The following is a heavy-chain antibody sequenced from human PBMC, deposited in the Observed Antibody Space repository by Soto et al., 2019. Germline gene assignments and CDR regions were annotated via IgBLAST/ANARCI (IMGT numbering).Heavy chain of an antibody. CDR1: GGSISSYY. CDR2: IYYSGST. D-gene: IGHD1-7*01. Sequence: TSETLSLTCTVSGGSISSYYWSWIRQPPGKGLEWIGYIYYSGSTNYNPSLKSRVTISVDTSKNQFSLKLSSVTAADTAVYYCARKYNWNYGWFDPWGQGTLVTVSS. CDR3: ARKYNWNYGWFDP. J-gene: IGHJ5*02. V-gene: IGHV4-59*08.